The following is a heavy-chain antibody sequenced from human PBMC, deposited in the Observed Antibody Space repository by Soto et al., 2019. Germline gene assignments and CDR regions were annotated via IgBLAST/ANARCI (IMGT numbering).Heavy chain of an antibody. D-gene: IGHD3-22*01. CDR3: AKDAGFSMIVPDAFDI. CDR2: ISYDGSNK. CDR1: GFTFSSYG. Sequence: GGSLRLSCAASGFTFSSYGMDGVRQAPGKGLEWVAVISYDGSNKYYADSVKGRFTISRDNSKNTLYLQMNSLRAEDTAVYYCAKDAGFSMIVPDAFDIWGQGTMVTVSS. J-gene: IGHJ3*02. V-gene: IGHV3-30*18.